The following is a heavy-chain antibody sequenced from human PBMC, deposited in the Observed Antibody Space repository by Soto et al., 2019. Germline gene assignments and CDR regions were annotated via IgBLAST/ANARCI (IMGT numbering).Heavy chain of an antibody. V-gene: IGHV3-30*18. Sequence: GGSLRLSCAASGFTSSSYGMHWVRQAPGKGLEWVAVISYDGSNKYYADSVKGRFTISRDNSKNTLYLQMNSLRAEDTAVYYCAKTRVWFGELSQTDFDYWGQGTLVTVSS. CDR2: ISYDGSNK. J-gene: IGHJ4*02. CDR1: GFTSSSYG. D-gene: IGHD3-10*01. CDR3: AKTRVWFGELSQTDFDY.